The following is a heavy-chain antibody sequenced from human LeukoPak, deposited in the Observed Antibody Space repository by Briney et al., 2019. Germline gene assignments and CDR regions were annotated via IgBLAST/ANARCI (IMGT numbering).Heavy chain of an antibody. CDR1: GDSISSYY. CDR3: ARANYGSGSYYGYYYYYMDV. D-gene: IGHD3-10*01. J-gene: IGHJ6*03. CDR2: IYYSGNT. V-gene: IGHV4-59*12. Sequence: PSETLSLTYTVSGDSISSYYWSWIRQPPGKGLEWIGYIYYSGNTNYNPSLKSRVTISVDTSKNQFSLKLSSVTAADTAVYYCARANYGSGSYYGYYYYYMDVWGKGTTVTISS.